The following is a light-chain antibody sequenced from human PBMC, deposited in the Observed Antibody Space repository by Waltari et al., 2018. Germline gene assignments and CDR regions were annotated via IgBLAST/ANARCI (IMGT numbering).Light chain of an antibody. Sequence: EVVLTQSPGTLSLSPGEGATLSCRASHSVGKYLAWYQQRPGQAPRPLIYHASIRATGIPDRFSGSGSETDFSLTISRLEPEDFAVYYCQKYRSLPATFGQGTKVEI. J-gene: IGKJ1*01. CDR2: HAS. V-gene: IGKV3-20*01. CDR1: HSVGKY. CDR3: QKYRSLPAT.